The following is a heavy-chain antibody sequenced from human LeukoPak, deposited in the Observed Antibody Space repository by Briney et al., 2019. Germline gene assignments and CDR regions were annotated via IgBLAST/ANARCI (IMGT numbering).Heavy chain of an antibody. D-gene: IGHD3-3*01. V-gene: IGHV3-30*04. CDR1: GFTFSSYA. Sequence: GGSLRLSCAASGFTFSSYAMHWVRQAPGKGLEWVAVISYDGSSKFYADSVKGRFTISRDNAKNSLYLQMNSLRAEDTAVYYCAREYYDFWSGYSDNWFDPWGQGTLVTVSS. J-gene: IGHJ5*02. CDR3: AREYYDFWSGYSDNWFDP. CDR2: ISYDGSSK.